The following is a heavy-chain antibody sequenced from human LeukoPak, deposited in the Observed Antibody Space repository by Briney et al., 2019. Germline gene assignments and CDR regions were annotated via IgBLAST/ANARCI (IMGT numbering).Heavy chain of an antibody. CDR2: IYYSGST. CDR1: GGSISSGDYY. J-gene: IGHJ3*02. CDR3: ARARYYDFWSGYYTGPLAFDI. Sequence: SETLSLTCTVSGGSISSGDYYWSWIRQPPGKGLEWIGYIYYSGSTYYNPSLKSRVTISVDTSKNQFSLKLSPVTAADTAVYYCARARYYDFWSGYYTGPLAFDIWGQGTMVTASS. V-gene: IGHV4-30-4*08. D-gene: IGHD3-3*01.